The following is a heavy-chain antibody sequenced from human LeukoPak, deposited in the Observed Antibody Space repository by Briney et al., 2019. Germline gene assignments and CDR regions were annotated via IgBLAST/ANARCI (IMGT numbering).Heavy chain of an antibody. V-gene: IGHV3-23*01. J-gene: IGHJ4*02. CDR3: ASPAYDILTPLDY. D-gene: IGHD3-9*01. CDR2: ISGSGGST. CDR1: GFTFSRYA. Sequence: PGGSLRLSCAASGFTFSRYAMSWVRQAPGKGLEWVSAISGSGGSTYYADSVKGRFTISRDNSKNTLYLQMNSLRAEDTAVYYCASPAYDILTPLDYWGQGTLVTVSS.